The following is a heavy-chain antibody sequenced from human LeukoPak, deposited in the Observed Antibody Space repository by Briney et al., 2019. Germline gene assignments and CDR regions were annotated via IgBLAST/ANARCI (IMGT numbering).Heavy chain of an antibody. D-gene: IGHD4-23*01. Sequence: SETLSLTCAVSGDSISNRNCWTWVRQPPGKGLEWIGEIYHNGATNYKPSLKSRVTMSLDKSKNHFSLKLNSVTAADTAVYYCVRNAGNSDYDSWGQGTLVTVSS. CDR1: GDSISNRNC. V-gene: IGHV4-4*02. CDR3: VRNAGNSDYDS. CDR2: IYHNGAT. J-gene: IGHJ4*02.